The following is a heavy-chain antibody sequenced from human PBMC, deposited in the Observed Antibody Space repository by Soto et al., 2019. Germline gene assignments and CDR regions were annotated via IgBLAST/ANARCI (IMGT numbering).Heavy chain of an antibody. CDR3: AKGLINGRWYAED. CDR2: ITGSDPGT. D-gene: IGHD6-13*01. CDR1: GFTFSTCV. J-gene: IGHJ4*02. Sequence: EVHLLESGGGFVHPGESLRLSCGASGFTFSTCVMTWVRQAPGKGLEWVSCITGSDPGTHYADSVKGRFTISRDNSKNTMYLQMNNLRVEDTGVYYCAKGLINGRWYAEDWGQGTLVTVSS. V-gene: IGHV3-23*01.